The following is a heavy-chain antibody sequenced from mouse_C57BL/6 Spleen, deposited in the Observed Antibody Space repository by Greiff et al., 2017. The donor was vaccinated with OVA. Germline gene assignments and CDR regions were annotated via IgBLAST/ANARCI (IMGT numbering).Heavy chain of an antibody. J-gene: IGHJ3*01. Sequence: QVQLKQSGAELVKPGASVKLSCKASGYTFTEYTIHWVKQRSGQGLEWIGWFYPGSGSIKYNEKFKDKATLTADKSSSTVYMELSRLTSEDSAVYFCARHEGGGHYGSSLFAYWGQGTLVTVSA. CDR1: GYTFTEYT. D-gene: IGHD1-1*01. CDR3: ARHEGGGHYGSSLFAY. V-gene: IGHV1-62-2*01. CDR2: FYPGSGSI.